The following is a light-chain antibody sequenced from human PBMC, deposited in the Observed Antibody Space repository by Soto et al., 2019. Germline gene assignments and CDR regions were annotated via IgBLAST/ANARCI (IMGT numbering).Light chain of an antibody. CDR1: QSVSSY. Sequence: EIVLTQSPATLSLSPGERATLSCRASQSVSSYLAWYQQKPGQAPRLLIYDASSRATGIPARFSSSGSGTDFTLTISSLEPEDFAVYYCQQRSTPLTFGGGTKVENK. J-gene: IGKJ4*01. CDR3: QQRSTPLT. V-gene: IGKV3-11*01. CDR2: DAS.